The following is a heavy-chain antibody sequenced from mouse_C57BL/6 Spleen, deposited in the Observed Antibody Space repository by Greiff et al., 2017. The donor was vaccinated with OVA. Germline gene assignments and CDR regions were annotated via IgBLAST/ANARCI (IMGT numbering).Heavy chain of an antibody. D-gene: IGHD2-4*01. V-gene: IGHV10-1*01. Sequence: EVQVVESGGGLVQPKGSLKLSCAASGFSFNTYAMNWVRQAPGKGLEWVARIRSKSNNYAAYYADSVKDRFTISRDDSESMLYLQMNNLKTEDTAMYYCVRPYDYDEGCAYWGQGTLVTVSA. CDR2: IRSKSNNYAA. CDR1: GFSFNTYA. CDR3: VRPYDYDEGCAY. J-gene: IGHJ3*01.